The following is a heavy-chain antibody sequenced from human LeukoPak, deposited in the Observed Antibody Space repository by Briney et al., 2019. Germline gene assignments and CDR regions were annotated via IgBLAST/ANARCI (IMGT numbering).Heavy chain of an antibody. Sequence: GESLKISFKGSGYSFTSYWISWVRQMPGKGLEWMGRIDPSDSYTNYSPSFQGHVTISADKSISTAYLQWSSLKASDTAMYYCARHIRGYSYGFDYWGQGTLVTVSS. J-gene: IGHJ4*02. CDR3: ARHIRGYSYGFDY. CDR1: GYSFTSYW. V-gene: IGHV5-10-1*01. CDR2: IDPSDSYT. D-gene: IGHD5-18*01.